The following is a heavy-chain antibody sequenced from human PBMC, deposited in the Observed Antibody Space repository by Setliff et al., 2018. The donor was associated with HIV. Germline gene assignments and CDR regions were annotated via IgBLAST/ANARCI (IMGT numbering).Heavy chain of an antibody. Sequence: SETLSLTCTVSGGSISSYYWSWIRQPPGKGLEWIGEINHSGSTNYKSSLKGRVTISVDTSKKQFSLKLSSVTAADTAVYYCARGPSTVGGGLDYWGQGTLVTAPQ. D-gene: IGHD4-17*01. CDR1: GGSISSYY. CDR2: INHSGST. CDR3: ARGPSTVGGGLDY. J-gene: IGHJ4*02. V-gene: IGHV4-34*01.